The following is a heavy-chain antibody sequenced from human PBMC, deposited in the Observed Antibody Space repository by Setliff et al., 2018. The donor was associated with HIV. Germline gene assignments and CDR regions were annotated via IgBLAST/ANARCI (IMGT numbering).Heavy chain of an antibody. CDR1: GYTFTGCH. CDR3: ARVDCSSTRCYAFDI. D-gene: IGHD2-2*01. CDR2: INPHSGGT. Sequence: GASVKVSCKASGYTFTGCHMHWVRQAPGQGLEWMGWINPHSGGTKYAQKFQGRVTMTRDTSISAAYMELSRLRSDDTAVYYCARVDCSSTRCYAFDIWGQGTMVTVSS. J-gene: IGHJ3*02. V-gene: IGHV1-2*02.